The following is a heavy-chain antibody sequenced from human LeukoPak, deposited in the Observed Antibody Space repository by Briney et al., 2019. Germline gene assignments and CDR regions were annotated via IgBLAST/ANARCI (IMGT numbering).Heavy chain of an antibody. CDR1: GGSISGYY. Sequence: SETLSLTCIVSGGSISGYYWNWIRQPAGKGLEWIGRMYTSGSTYYNPSLRSRVTMSVDTSKNQFSLRLSSVTAADTAVYYCARGGYYGSGSYTVDVWGKGTTVTVSS. D-gene: IGHD3-10*01. CDR3: ARGGYYGSGSYTVDV. CDR2: MYTSGST. J-gene: IGHJ6*04. V-gene: IGHV4-4*07.